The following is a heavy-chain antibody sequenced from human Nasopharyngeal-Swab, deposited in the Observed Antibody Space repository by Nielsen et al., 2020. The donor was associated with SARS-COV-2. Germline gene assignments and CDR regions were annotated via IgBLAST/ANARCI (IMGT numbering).Heavy chain of an antibody. J-gene: IGHJ4*02. D-gene: IGHD2-15*01. V-gene: IGHV3-64D*06. CDR3: VKDRGAHSVVVVAAS. CDR2: ISSNGGST. Sequence: GGPLSLSCSASGFTFSSYTMHWVRQAPGKGLEHVSAISSNGGSTYYADSVKGRFTISRDNSKNTLNLQMSSLRAEDTAVYYCVKDRGAHSVVVVAASWGQGTLVTVSS. CDR1: GFTFSSYT.